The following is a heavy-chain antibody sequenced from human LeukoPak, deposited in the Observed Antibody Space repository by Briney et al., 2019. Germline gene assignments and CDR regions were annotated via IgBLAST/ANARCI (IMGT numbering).Heavy chain of an antibody. CDR3: ARGNYYDSSGYHVGWFDP. J-gene: IGHJ5*02. V-gene: IGHV4-61*09. CDR1: GGSISSGSYC. Sequence: SETLPLTCTVSGGSISSGSYCWSWIRQPAGKGLEWIGHIHSSGSTNYNPSLKSRVTISVDTSKNQFSLKLSSVTAADTAVYYCARGNYYDSSGYHVGWFDPWGQGTLVTVSS. CDR2: IHSSGST. D-gene: IGHD3-22*01.